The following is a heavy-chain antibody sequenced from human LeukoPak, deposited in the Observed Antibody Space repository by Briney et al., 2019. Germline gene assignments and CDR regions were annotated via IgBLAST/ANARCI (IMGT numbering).Heavy chain of an antibody. D-gene: IGHD3-10*01. CDR2: IIPIFGTA. CDR3: ARDFLAYYYGSGSSNYFDY. V-gene: IGHV1-69*05. CDR1: GGTFSSYA. J-gene: IGHJ4*02. Sequence: SVKVSCKASGGTFSSYAISWVRQAPGQGLEWMGRIIPIFGTANYAQKFQGRVTITTDESTSTAYMELSSLRSEDTAVYYCARDFLAYYYGSGSSNYFDYWGQGTLVTVSS.